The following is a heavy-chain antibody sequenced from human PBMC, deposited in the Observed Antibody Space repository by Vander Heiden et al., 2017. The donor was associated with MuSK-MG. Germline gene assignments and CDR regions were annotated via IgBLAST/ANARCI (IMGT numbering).Heavy chain of an antibody. Sequence: QVQLVESGGGVVQPGRSLRLSCAASGFTFSSYAMHWVRQAPGKGLEWVAVISYDGSNKYYADSVKGRFTISRDNSKNTLYLQMNSLRAEDTAVYYCARGGLRYCDWLPQYYYYGMDVWGQGTTVTVSS. CDR2: ISYDGSNK. D-gene: IGHD3-9*01. V-gene: IGHV3-30*04. J-gene: IGHJ6*02. CDR3: ARGGLRYCDWLPQYYYYGMDV. CDR1: GFTFSSYA.